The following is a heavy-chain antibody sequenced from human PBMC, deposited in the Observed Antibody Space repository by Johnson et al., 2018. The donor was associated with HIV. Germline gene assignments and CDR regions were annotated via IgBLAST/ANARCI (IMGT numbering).Heavy chain of an antibody. Sequence: EVHLVESGGGLVQPGRSLRLSCSASGFTFGAYALSWFRQAPGKGLEWVGFIRSKAYGGTTEYAASVKGRFTISRDNAKNSLYLQMNSLRAEDTALYYCATGGSSWFPDAFDIWGQGTMVTVSS. V-gene: IGHV3-49*03. J-gene: IGHJ3*02. CDR1: GFTFGAYA. CDR3: ATGGSSWFPDAFDI. CDR2: IRSKAYGGTT. D-gene: IGHD6-13*01.